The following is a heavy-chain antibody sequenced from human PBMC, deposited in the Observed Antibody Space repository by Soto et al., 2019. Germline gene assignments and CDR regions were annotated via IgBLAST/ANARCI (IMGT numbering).Heavy chain of an antibody. CDR3: ASDYCSGGSCYSSAY. D-gene: IGHD2-15*01. CDR2: INHSGST. V-gene: IGHV4-34*01. Sequence: PSETLSLTCAVYGGSFSGYYWSWIRQPPGKGLEWIGEINHSGSTNYNPSLKSRVTISVDTSKNQFSLKLSSVTAADTAVYYCASDYCSGGSCYSSAYWGQGTLVTVSS. CDR1: GGSFSGYY. J-gene: IGHJ4*02.